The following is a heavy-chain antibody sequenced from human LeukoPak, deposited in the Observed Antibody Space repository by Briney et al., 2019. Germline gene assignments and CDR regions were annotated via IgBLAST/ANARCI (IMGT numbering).Heavy chain of an antibody. CDR2: MSYSGNT. J-gene: IGHJ4*02. D-gene: IGHD2-2*01. CDR1: GGSISSGGYY. V-gene: IGHV4-31*03. CDR3: AVKVPATGFY. Sequence: PSETLSLTCTVSGGSISSGGYYGIWIRQHQGTGLEWIGYMSYSGNTYYNASLKSRVTISLDTSKNQFSLKLSSVTVADTAVYYCAVKVPATGFYWGQGTLVTVSS.